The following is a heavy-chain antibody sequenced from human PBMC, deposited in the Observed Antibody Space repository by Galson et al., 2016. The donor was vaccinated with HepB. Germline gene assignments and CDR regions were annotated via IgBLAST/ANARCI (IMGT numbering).Heavy chain of an antibody. CDR1: GFSFSLNT. CDR3: ARSFRDFVFEGSLYGLDV. CDR2: ISYTGSNE. D-gene: IGHD3-10*01. Sequence: SLRLSCAASGFSFSLNTVHWVRQLPGKGLEWVALISYTGSNEIYAESVKGRFQISRDNSKNTLYLQMNNLRGEDTAVYYCARSFRDFVFEGSLYGLDVWGQGTRSSSP. J-gene: IGHJ6*02. V-gene: IGHV3-30*04.